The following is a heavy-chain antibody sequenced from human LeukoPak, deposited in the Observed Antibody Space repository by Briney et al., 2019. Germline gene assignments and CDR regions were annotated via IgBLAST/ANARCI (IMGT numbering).Heavy chain of an antibody. D-gene: IGHD1-26*01. V-gene: IGHV3-23*01. CDR3: AKGHSRVGATYFDY. Sequence: GGSLTLSCAASGFTFNSYAMSWVRQAPGKGLEWGSAISGSGGSTYYADSVKGRFTISRDNSKNTLYLQMNSLRAEDTAVYYCAKGHSRVGATYFDYWGQGTLVTVSS. CDR2: ISGSGGST. CDR1: GFTFNSYA. J-gene: IGHJ4*02.